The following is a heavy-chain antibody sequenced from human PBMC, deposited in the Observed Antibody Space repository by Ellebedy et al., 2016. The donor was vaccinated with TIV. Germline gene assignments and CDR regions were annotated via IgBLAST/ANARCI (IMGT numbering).Heavy chain of an antibody. D-gene: IGHD6-19*01. J-gene: IGHJ4*02. V-gene: IGHV1-2*02. CDR1: GYTFTGYY. CDR3: ARDLMYSSGHTDYFDY. Sequence: AASVKVSCKASGYTFTGYYMHWVRQAPGQGLEWMGWINPNSGGTNYAQKFQGRVTMTRDTSISTAYMELSRLRSDDTAVYYCARDLMYSSGHTDYFDYWGQGTLVTVSS. CDR2: INPNSGGT.